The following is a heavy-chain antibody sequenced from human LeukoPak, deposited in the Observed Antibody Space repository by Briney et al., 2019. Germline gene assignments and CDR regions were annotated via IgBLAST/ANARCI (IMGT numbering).Heavy chain of an antibody. J-gene: IGHJ6*04. Sequence: PGGSLRLSCAASGFTFSSYGMHWVRQAPGKGLEWVALISYDGSIKYYADSVKGRFTISRDNSKNTLYLQMNSLRPEDTAVYYCASWRLDYDSSGLVWGKGTTVTVSS. CDR3: ASWRLDYDSSGLV. CDR2: ISYDGSIK. CDR1: GFTFSSYG. D-gene: IGHD3-22*01. V-gene: IGHV3-30*19.